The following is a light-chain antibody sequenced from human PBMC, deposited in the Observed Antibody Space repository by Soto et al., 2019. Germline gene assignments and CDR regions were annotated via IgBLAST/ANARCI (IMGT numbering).Light chain of an antibody. V-gene: IGLV2-14*01. CDR3: SSYAGSTLVV. Sequence: QSALTQPASVSGSPGQSITISCTGTSSDVGGYNYVSWYQQHPGKAPKLMIYEVNIRPSGVSDRFSGSKSGNTASLTVSGLQAEDEADYYCSSYAGSTLVVFGGGTKVTVL. CDR2: EVN. CDR1: SSDVGGYNY. J-gene: IGLJ2*01.